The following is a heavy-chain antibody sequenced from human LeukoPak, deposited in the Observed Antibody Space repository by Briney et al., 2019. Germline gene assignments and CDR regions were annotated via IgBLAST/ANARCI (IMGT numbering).Heavy chain of an antibody. CDR1: GYSFTSYW. Sequence: GESLKISCKGSGYSFTSYWIGWVRQMPGKGLEWTGIIYPGDSDTRYSPSFQGQVTISADKSISTAYLQWSSLKASDTAMYYCARGYCSSTSCSYFDYWGQGTLVTVSS. D-gene: IGHD2-2*01. CDR3: ARGYCSSTSCSYFDY. CDR2: IYPGDSDT. V-gene: IGHV5-51*01. J-gene: IGHJ4*02.